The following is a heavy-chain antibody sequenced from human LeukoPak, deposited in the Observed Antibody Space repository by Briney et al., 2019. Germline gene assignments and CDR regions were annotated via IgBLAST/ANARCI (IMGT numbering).Heavy chain of an antibody. CDR1: GFTFSSYW. Sequence: PGGSLRLSCAASGFTFSSYWMSWVRQAPGKGLEWVANIKQDGSEKYYVDSVKGRFTISRDNAKNSLYLQMNSLRAEDTAVYYCARDPRIAVAGTLDYWGQGTLVTVSS. J-gene: IGHJ4*02. CDR3: ARDPRIAVAGTLDY. CDR2: IKQDGSEK. V-gene: IGHV3-7*03. D-gene: IGHD6-19*01.